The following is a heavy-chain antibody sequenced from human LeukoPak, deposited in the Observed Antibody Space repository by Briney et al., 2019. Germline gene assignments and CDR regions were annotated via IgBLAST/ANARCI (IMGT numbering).Heavy chain of an antibody. J-gene: IGHJ6*02. CDR3: AEGGGSGSYYRYYGMDV. V-gene: IGHV4-34*01. CDR1: GGSFSGYY. Sequence: SETLSLTCAVYGGSFSGYYWSWIRQPPGKGLEWIGEIDHSGSTNYNPSLKSRVTISVDTSKNQFSLKLSSVTAADTAVYYRAEGGGSGSYYRYYGMDVWGQGTTVTVSS. CDR2: IDHSGST. D-gene: IGHD3-10*01.